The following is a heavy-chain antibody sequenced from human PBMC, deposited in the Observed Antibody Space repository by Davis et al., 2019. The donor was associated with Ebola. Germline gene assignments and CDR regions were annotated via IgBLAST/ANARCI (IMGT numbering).Heavy chain of an antibody. CDR1: GGSFRGYY. J-gene: IGHJ5*02. V-gene: IGHV4-34*01. CDR2: INHSGST. CDR3: ARSYGSGIKGREINWFDP. Sequence: MPSETLSLTCAVYGGSFRGYYWNWIRQPPGKGLEWLGEINHSGSTNYNPSLKSRVTISVDTSKNQFSLKLSSVSAADTAVFYCARSYGSGIKGREINWFDPWGQGTLVTVSS. D-gene: IGHD3-10*01.